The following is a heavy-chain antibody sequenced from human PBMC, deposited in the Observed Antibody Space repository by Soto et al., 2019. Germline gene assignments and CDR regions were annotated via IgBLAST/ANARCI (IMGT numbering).Heavy chain of an antibody. CDR2: IIPIFGTA. CDR1: GGTFSSYA. J-gene: IGHJ5*02. Sequence: QFQLVQSGAEVKKPGSSVKVSCKASGGTFSSYAISWVRQAPGQGLEWMGRIIPIFGTANYAQKFQGRVTITADEPTSTAYMELRSLRSEDTAVYYCARDPNHYAGRDNWFDPWGQGTLVTVSS. V-gene: IGHV1-69*12. D-gene: IGHD2-2*01. CDR3: ARDPNHYAGRDNWFDP.